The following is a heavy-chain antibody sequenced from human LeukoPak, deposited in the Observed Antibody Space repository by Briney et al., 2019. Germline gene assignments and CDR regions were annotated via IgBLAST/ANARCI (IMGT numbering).Heavy chain of an antibody. V-gene: IGHV3-64*01. D-gene: IGHD3-22*01. CDR1: GFTLSGFG. CDR3: ARGIYDTGGCYFDS. Sequence: GGSLRLSCAASGFTLSGFGIHWVRQAPGKGLEYVSYISNNGGRTYYANSVKGRFTISRDKSKNTLSLQMGSLRAEDMAVYYCARGIYDTGGCYFDSWGQGTLVTVSS. J-gene: IGHJ4*02. CDR2: ISNNGGRT.